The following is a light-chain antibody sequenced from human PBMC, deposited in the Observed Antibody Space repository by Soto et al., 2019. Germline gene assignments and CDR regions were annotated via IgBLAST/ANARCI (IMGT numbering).Light chain of an antibody. CDR3: SSYSSSSTYV. V-gene: IGLV2-8*01. CDR1: SSDIGAYNY. J-gene: IGLJ1*01. Sequence: QSALTQPPSASGSPGQSVTISCTGTSSDIGAYNYVSWYQQHPGKVPKLIIHEVTKRPSGVPDRFSASKSGNTASLTVSGLQAEDEADYYCSSYSSSSTYVFGTGTKLTVL. CDR2: EVT.